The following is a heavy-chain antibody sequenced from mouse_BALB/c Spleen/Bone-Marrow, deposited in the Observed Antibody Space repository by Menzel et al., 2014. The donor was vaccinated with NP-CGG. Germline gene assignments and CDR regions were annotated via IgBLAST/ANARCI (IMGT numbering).Heavy chain of an antibody. CDR3: ARGGGSPFAY. V-gene: IGHV2-6-7*01. J-gene: IGHJ3*01. CDR1: GFSLTGYG. Sequence: VMLVESGPGLVSPSQRLSITCTVSGFSLTGYGVNWVRQPPGKGLEWLGTIWVDGSTDYNSALKSRLSISKDNSKSQVFLKMNSLQIDDTARYYCARGGGSPFAYWGQGTLVTVSA. CDR2: IWVDGST. D-gene: IGHD1-1*02.